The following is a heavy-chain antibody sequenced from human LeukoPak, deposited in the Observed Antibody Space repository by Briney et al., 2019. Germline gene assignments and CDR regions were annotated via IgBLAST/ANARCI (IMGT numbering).Heavy chain of an antibody. D-gene: IGHD3-3*01. J-gene: IGHJ4*02. V-gene: IGHV4-30-4*08. Sequence: PSETLSLTCTVSGGSISSYYWSWIRQPPGKGLEWIGYIYYSGSTYYNPSLKSRVTISVDTSKNQFSLKLSSVTAADTAVYYCARAGGSGYYRDYYFDYWGQGTLVTVSS. CDR2: IYYSGST. CDR1: GGSISSYY. CDR3: ARAGGSGYYRDYYFDY.